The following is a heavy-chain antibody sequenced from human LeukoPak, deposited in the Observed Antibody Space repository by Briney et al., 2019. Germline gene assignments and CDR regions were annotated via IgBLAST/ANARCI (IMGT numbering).Heavy chain of an antibody. V-gene: IGHV4-34*01. D-gene: IGHD2-15*01. CDR2: NNHSGST. CDR1: GGSFSGYY. CDR3: ARLDIVVVVAATQYFDL. Sequence: PSETLSLTFAVYGGSFSGYYLSWIRQPPGKGLEWIGENNHSGSTNYNPSLKSRVTISVDTSKNQFSLKMSSVTAADTAVYYCARLDIVVVVAATQYFDLWGRGTLVTVSS. J-gene: IGHJ2*01.